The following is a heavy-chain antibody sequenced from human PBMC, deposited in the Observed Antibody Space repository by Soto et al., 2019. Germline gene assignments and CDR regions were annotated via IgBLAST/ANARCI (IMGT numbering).Heavy chain of an antibody. CDR2: ISAFNGYT. CDR1: GYIFNKYG. V-gene: IGHV1-18*01. CDR3: ARGRGVVIPARTQDAFDV. D-gene: IGHD2-21*01. J-gene: IGHJ3*01. Sequence: ASVKVSCKASGYIFNKYGFNWVRQAPGRGLEWMGRISAFNGYTNFAQKFQGRVTLTTDTSTNTAYMELSSLRSDDTAIYYCARGRGVVIPARTQDAFDVWGQGIMVSFSS.